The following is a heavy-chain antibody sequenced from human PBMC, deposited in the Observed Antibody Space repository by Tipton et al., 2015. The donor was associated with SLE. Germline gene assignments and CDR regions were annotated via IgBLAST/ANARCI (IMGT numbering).Heavy chain of an antibody. CDR1: GYSITSGFF. CDR3: ARDKSSHSKYILDY. Sequence: TLSLTCAVSGYSITSGFFWAWIRQSPGKGLEWIATIDHSGGTNYNPSLNSRVTMSVDTSKNQFSLNLTSVTAADTAVYYCARDKSSHSKYILDYWGQGTLVTVSS. V-gene: IGHV4-38-2*02. CDR2: IDHSGGT. J-gene: IGHJ4*02. D-gene: IGHD3-3*02.